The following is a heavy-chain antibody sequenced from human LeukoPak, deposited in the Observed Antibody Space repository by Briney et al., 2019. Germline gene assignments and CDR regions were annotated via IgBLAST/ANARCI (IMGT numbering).Heavy chain of an antibody. D-gene: IGHD3-10*01. CDR2: INHSGST. Sequence: PSETLSLTCAVYGGSFSGYYWSWIRQPPGKGLEWIGEINHSGSTNYNPSLKSRVTISVDTSKNQFSLKLSSVTAADTAVYYCAGAPRRAMVRGVIGSYFDYWGQGTLVTVSS. V-gene: IGHV4-34*01. J-gene: IGHJ4*02. CDR3: AGAPRRAMVRGVIGSYFDY. CDR1: GGSFSGYY.